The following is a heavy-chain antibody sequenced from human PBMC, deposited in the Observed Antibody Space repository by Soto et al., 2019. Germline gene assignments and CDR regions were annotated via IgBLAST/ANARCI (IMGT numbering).Heavy chain of an antibody. J-gene: IGHJ5*02. CDR3: ARGRGRYSSGWSWFDP. CDR2: IFQSGST. CDR1: GGTIRSPDW. D-gene: IGHD6-19*01. V-gene: IGHV4-4*02. Sequence: PSETLSLTCGVAGGTIRSPDWWNWVRQPPGKGLEWIGEIFQSGSTNYTPSRESRVTASVYKSKNQFSLTLTSVTAADTAVYFCARGRGRYSSGWSWFDPWGQGSLVTVSS.